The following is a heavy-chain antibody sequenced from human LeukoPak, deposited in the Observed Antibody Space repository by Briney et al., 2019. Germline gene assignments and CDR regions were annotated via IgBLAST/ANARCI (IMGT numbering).Heavy chain of an antibody. CDR3: ARNLITIFGVVIQAFAY. V-gene: IGHV1-8*01. Sequence: ASVKASCTAFGYTFTSYDINWVRQATGQGLEWMGWMNPNRGNTGHAQKFQGRVTMTRNTSISIAYMELSSLRSEDTAVYYCARNLITIFGVVIQAFAYWGQGTLVTVSS. CDR2: MNPNRGNT. CDR1: GYTFTSYD. D-gene: IGHD3-3*01. J-gene: IGHJ4*02.